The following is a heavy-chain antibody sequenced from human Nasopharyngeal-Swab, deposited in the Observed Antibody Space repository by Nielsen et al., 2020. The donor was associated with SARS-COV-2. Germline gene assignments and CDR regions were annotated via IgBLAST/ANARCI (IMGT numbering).Heavy chain of an antibody. CDR1: GFTFNSYA. V-gene: IGHV3-73*01. Sequence: GGSLRLSCAASGFTFNSYAMSWVRQASGKGLEWVGRIGDKDHNYATTYGASVQGRFTISRDDSKNTAFLQMDSLKTEDTALYYCTTDFYFDYWGQGTLVTVSS. J-gene: IGHJ4*02. CDR3: TTDFYFDY. CDR2: IGDKDHNYAT.